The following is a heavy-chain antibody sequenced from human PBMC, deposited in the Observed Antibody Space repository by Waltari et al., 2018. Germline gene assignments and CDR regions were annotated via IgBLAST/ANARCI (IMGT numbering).Heavy chain of an antibody. CDR3: ARHWKRSGYRFDP. D-gene: IGHD5-12*01. CDR2: IYYSGST. J-gene: IGHJ5*02. CDR1: GGHIRSSRSY. Sequence: QLQLQESGPGLVKPLETLSTTCNVYGGHIRSSRSYWGWIRPSPGKGLEWIGSIYYSGSTYYNPTLKSRVTISGDTAKNQFSLKLSSVTAADTAVYYGARHWKRSGYRFDPWGQGTLVTVSS. V-gene: IGHV4-39*01.